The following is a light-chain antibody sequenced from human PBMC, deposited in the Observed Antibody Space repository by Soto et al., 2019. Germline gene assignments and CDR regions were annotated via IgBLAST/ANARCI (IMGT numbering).Light chain of an antibody. V-gene: IGKV3-20*01. Sequence: EIVLTQSPGTLSLSPGERATLSCRASQSISSSYLAWYHQRPGQAPRLLIFGQSYRATAIPDRFSGSGCGTDFDLTISRLEPEDFAVYYCQQYSSSPPELTFGPGTRVDSK. J-gene: IGKJ3*01. CDR3: QQYSSSPPELT. CDR2: GQS. CDR1: QSISSSY.